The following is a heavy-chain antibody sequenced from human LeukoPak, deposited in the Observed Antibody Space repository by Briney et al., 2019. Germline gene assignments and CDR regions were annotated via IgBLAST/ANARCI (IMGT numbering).Heavy chain of an antibody. J-gene: IGHJ4*02. D-gene: IGHD4-17*01. CDR3: AKGHGDWVPSNYFDS. Sequence: GESLRLSCAASGFIFNNYAMSWVRQAPGQGLEWVSSISGNGGVTYYAGSVEGRFTISRDNAKNTLYLHMNSLRAEDTAVYYCAKGHGDWVPSNYFDSWGQGILVTVSS. CDR1: GFIFNNYA. CDR2: ISGNGGVT. V-gene: IGHV3-23*01.